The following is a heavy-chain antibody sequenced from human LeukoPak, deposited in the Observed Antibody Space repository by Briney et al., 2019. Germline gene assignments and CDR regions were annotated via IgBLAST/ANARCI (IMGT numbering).Heavy chain of an antibody. Sequence: PSETLSLTCTVSDDSISKNYWSWVRQAPGKGLEWIGYISYNGIPRSMLDSDETNYKTSLKSRVTISGDKSRNQFSLRLSAVTAADTAVYYCARGSLVRAPYYYFYMDVWGKGTTVIVSS. CDR3: ARGSLVRAPYYYFYMDV. CDR2: ISYNGIPRSMLDSDET. V-gene: IGHV4-59*01. J-gene: IGHJ6*03. D-gene: IGHD4-23*01. CDR1: DDSISKNY.